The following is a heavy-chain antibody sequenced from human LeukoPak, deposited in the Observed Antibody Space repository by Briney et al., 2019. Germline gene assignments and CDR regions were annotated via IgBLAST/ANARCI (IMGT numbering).Heavy chain of an antibody. CDR1: GLTFSDAW. J-gene: IGHJ3*02. CDR2: IKSKTDGGTT. V-gene: IGHV3-15*01. D-gene: IGHD4-17*01. CDR3: TTARSYGDI. Sequence: GGSLRLSCAVSGLTFSDAWMSWVRQAPGKGLEWLGRIKSKTDGGTTDYAAPVKGRFTISRDDSKNTLYLQMNSLKTEDTAVYYCTTARSYGDIWGQGTMVTVSS.